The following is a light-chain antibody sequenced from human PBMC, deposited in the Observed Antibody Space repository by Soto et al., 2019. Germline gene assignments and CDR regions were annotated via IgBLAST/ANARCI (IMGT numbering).Light chain of an antibody. CDR2: WAA. CDR1: QSISYTSNNKNC. J-gene: IGKJ4*01. V-gene: IGKV4-1*01. CDR3: QHYYSATLT. Sequence: DIVMTQSPDSLTVSLGERATINCKSSQSISYTSNNKNCLAWYQQKPGQPPKLLIYWAAIRESGVPDRFSGSGSGTDFTLTISSLQAEDVAVYYCQHYYSATLTFGGGTKVEIK.